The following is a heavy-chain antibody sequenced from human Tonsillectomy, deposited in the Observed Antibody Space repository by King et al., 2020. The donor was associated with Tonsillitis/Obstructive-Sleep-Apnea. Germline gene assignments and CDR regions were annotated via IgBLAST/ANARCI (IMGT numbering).Heavy chain of an antibody. CDR1: GFTFSSYS. CDR2: ISSGGRTI. V-gene: IGHV3-48*02. J-gene: IGHJ4*02. D-gene: IGHD1-26*01. Sequence: QLVQSGGGLVQPGGSLRLSCAASGFTFSSYSFNWVRQAPGKGLEWVAYISSGGRTIYYAASVKGRFTISRDNGKNSLYLQMNSLRDGDTAVYYCAGDTGSFHFWGQGTLVTVSS. CDR3: AGDTGSFHF.